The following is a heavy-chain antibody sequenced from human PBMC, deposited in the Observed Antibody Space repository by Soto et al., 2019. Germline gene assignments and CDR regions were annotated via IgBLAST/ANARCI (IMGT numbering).Heavy chain of an antibody. D-gene: IGHD3-9*01. Sequence: QVQFVQSGAEVKKPGASVKVSCKTSGYRFTKYAMHWVRQAPGQRLEWMGWSNTANGNRKYSQQFQGRVTIASDTPATTVYMELSSLTSEDTAVYYCARETVESEYDIWTGYPPDIWGQGTMVIVSS. CDR3: ARETVESEYDIWTGYPPDI. V-gene: IGHV1-3*04. J-gene: IGHJ3*02. CDR1: GYRFTKYA. CDR2: SNTANGNR.